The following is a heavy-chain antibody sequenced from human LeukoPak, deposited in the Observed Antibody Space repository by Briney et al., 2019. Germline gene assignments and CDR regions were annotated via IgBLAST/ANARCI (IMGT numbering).Heavy chain of an antibody. V-gene: IGHV3-23*01. J-gene: IGHJ4*02. CDR2: ISGSGGST. Sequence: GGSLRLSCAASGFTFSSYSMNWVRQAPGKGLEWVSAISGSGGSTYYADSVKGRFTISRDNSKNTLYLQMNSLRAEDTAVYYCAKDLYCSGGSCYSAYYFDYWGQGTLVTVSS. D-gene: IGHD2-15*01. CDR1: GFTFSSYS. CDR3: AKDLYCSGGSCYSAYYFDY.